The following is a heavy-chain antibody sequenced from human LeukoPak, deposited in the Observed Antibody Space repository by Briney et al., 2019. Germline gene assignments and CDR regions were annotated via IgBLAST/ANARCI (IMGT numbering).Heavy chain of an antibody. Sequence: GRSLRLSCAASGFTFSSYAMHWVRQAPGKGLEWVAVISYDGSNKYYADSVKGRFTISRDNSKNTLYLQMNSLRAEDTAVYHCAREMSWLGYFDYWGQGTLVTVSS. CDR1: GFTFSSYA. CDR2: ISYDGSNK. V-gene: IGHV3-30-3*01. J-gene: IGHJ4*02. D-gene: IGHD3-10*01. CDR3: AREMSWLGYFDY.